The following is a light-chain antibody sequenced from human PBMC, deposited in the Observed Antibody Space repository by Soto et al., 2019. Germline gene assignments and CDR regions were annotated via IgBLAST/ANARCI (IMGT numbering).Light chain of an antibody. J-gene: IGKJ2*01. V-gene: IGKV4-1*01. CDR2: WAS. Sequence: DIVMTQSPDSLAVSLGERATINCKSSQSVLYSSNNKNYLAWYQQKPGQPPKLIIYWASTRESGVPDRFSGSGSATDFTLTISSLQAEDVAVYYCQQYYSTPMYTFGQGTKLEIK. CDR1: QSVLYSSNNKNY. CDR3: QQYYSTPMYT.